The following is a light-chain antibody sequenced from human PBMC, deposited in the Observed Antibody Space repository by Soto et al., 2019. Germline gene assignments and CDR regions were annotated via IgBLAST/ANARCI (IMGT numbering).Light chain of an antibody. CDR1: RSVSSY. Sequence: DIQMTQSPSSLSASVGDRVTITCRGSRSVSSYLNWYQQKPGKAPKLLIYGASSLQSGVPSRFSASGSGTDFTLTISTLQPEDFATYYCRQSYSPPLTFGLGTEVEIK. CDR3: RQSYSPPLT. V-gene: IGKV1-39*01. CDR2: GAS. J-gene: IGKJ1*01.